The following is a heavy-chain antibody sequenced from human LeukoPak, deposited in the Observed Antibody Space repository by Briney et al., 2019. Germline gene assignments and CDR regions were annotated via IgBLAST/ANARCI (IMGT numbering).Heavy chain of an antibody. Sequence: PSETLSLTCTVSGGSISSYYWSWIRQPPGKGLEWIGYIYYSGSTNYNPSLKSRVTISVDTSKNQFSLKLSSVTAADTAVYYCARSGYDWGDWFDPWGQGTLVTVSS. D-gene: IGHD5-12*01. CDR1: GGSISSYY. J-gene: IGHJ5*02. V-gene: IGHV4-59*01. CDR3: ARSGYDWGDWFDP. CDR2: IYYSGST.